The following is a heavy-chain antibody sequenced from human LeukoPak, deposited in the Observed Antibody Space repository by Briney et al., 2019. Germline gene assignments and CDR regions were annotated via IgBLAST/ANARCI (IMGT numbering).Heavy chain of an antibody. CDR3: ARRMNQLLSFDY. J-gene: IGHJ4*02. CDR1: GGSISSYY. V-gene: IGHV4-59*01. CDR2: IYYSGST. D-gene: IGHD2-2*01. Sequence: PSETLSLTCTASGGSISSYYWSWIRQPPGKGLEWIGYIYYSGSTNYNPSLKSRVTISVDTSKNQFSLKLSSVTAADTAVYYCARRMNQLLSFDYWGQGTLVTVSS.